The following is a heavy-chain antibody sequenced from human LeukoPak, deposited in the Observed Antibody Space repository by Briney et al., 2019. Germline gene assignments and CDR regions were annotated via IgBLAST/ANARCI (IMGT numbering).Heavy chain of an antibody. CDR3: ATYEPTNNYDRSGYGNAFDI. D-gene: IGHD3-22*01. CDR2: INPDSGGT. Sequence: ASVKVSCKASGYTSTAYYVHWVRQAPGQGLEWMGWINPDSGGTNYAQKFQGRVTMTRDTSIRTAYMELSRLRSDDTAVYYCATYEPTNNYDRSGYGNAFDIWGQGTMVTVSS. V-gene: IGHV1-2*02. CDR1: GYTSTAYY. J-gene: IGHJ3*02.